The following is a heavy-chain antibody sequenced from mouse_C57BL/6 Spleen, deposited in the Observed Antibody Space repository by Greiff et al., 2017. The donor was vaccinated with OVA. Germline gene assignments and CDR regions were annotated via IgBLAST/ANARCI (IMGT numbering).Heavy chain of an antibody. CDR3: ARSYGSSHYWDFDV. CDR1: GFTFSDYG. Sequence: EVKLVESGGGLVKPGGSLKLSCAASGFTFSDYGMHWVRQAPEKGLEWVAYISSGGSTIYYADTVKGRFTISRDNAKNTLFLQMTSLRSEDTAMYYCARSYGSSHYWDFDVWGTGTTVTVSS. D-gene: IGHD1-1*01. V-gene: IGHV5-17*01. J-gene: IGHJ1*03. CDR2: ISSGGSTI.